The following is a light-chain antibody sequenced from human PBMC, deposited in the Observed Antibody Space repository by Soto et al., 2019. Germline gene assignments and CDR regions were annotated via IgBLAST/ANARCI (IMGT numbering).Light chain of an antibody. V-gene: IGLV1-44*01. Sequence: QYVLTQPPSASGTPGQRVTISCSGSSSNIGSNTVNWYQQLTGTAHKLLIYSNNQRPSGVPDRFSGSKSGTSASLAISGLQSEDEADYYCSAWDDSLNGVVFGGVTKLTVL. CDR3: SAWDDSLNGVV. CDR1: SSNIGSNT. CDR2: SNN. J-gene: IGLJ2*01.